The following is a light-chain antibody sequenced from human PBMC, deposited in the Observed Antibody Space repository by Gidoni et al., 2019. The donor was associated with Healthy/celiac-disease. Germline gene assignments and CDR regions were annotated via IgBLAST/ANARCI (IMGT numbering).Light chain of an antibody. V-gene: IGKV3-11*01. Sequence: DIVLTQSPATLSLYPGERATLSCRASQSVSSYLAWYQQKPGQVPRLLIYDASNRATGIPARFSGSGSGTDFTLTISSLEPEDLAVYYCQQRSNWPPTVGGGTKVEIK. CDR2: DAS. CDR1: QSVSSY. CDR3: QQRSNWPPT. J-gene: IGKJ4*01.